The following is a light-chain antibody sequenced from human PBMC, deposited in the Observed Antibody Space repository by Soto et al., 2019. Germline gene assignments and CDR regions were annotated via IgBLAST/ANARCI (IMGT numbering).Light chain of an antibody. V-gene: IGLV1-44*01. J-gene: IGLJ3*02. CDR1: TSNIGSNT. CDR2: SNN. CDR3: ASWDDSLNGWV. Sequence: QTVVTQPPSASGTPGQRVTISCSGSTSNIGSNTVNWYHQLPGTAPKLLIYSNNHRPSGVPDRFSVSKSGTSASLAISRLQSEDEADYYCASWDDSLNGWVFGGGTKLTVL.